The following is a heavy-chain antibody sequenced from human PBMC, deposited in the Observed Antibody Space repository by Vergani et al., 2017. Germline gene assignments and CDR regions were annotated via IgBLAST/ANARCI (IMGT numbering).Heavy chain of an antibody. D-gene: IGHD2-2*01. Sequence: EVQLLESGGNLIQPGGSLRLSCGASGFTFSSYAMTWVRLAPGKGSQWVSSISSSTSYIHYSDSLKGRFTISRDNAKSSLYLQMDSLRAEDTAVYYCAREYSSTSGRAFDFWGQGTKVTVSS. V-gene: IGHV3-21*01. CDR3: AREYSSTSGRAFDF. CDR1: GFTFSSYA. J-gene: IGHJ3*01. CDR2: ISSSTSYI.